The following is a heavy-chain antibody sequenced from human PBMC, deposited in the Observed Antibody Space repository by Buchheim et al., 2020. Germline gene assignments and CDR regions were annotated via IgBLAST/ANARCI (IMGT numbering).Heavy chain of an antibody. J-gene: IGHJ5*02. Sequence: QVQLVESGGGVVQPGRSLRLSCAASGFTFSSYGMHWVRQAPGKGLEWVAVIWYDGSNKYYADSVKGRFTISRDNSKNTLYLQMNSLRAEDTALYYCASRLDGVVPAAIPWGQGTL. D-gene: IGHD2-2*01. CDR2: IWYDGSNK. V-gene: IGHV3-33*01. CDR3: ASRLDGVVPAAIP. CDR1: GFTFSSYG.